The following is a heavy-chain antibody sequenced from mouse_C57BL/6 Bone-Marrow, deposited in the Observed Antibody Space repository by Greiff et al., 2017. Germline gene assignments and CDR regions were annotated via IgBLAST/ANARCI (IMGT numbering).Heavy chain of an antibody. CDR2: IYIGNGYT. V-gene: IGHV1-58*01. CDR3: ARLGLRQDWYFDV. CDR1: GYTFTSYG. Sequence: EVKLLESGAELVRPGSSVKMSCKTSGYTFTSYGINWVKQRPGQGLEWIGYIYIGNGYTEYNEQFKGKATLTSDTSSSTAYMQLSRLTSEDAAIYFCARLGLRQDWYFDVWGTGTTVTVSS. J-gene: IGHJ1*03. D-gene: IGHD2-4*01.